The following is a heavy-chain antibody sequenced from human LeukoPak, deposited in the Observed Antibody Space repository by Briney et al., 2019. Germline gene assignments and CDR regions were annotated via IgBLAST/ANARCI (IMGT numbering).Heavy chain of an antibody. CDR3: ARDLSPYDFWSGYYLAWDY. CDR1: GYLFTSSG. D-gene: IGHD3-3*01. J-gene: IGHJ4*02. Sequence: ALVKPSCKASGYLFTSSGISWVRQAPGHGLEWRGWIRAYNGSTNYAQKLQGRVTMTTDTSTSTAYMELRSLRSDDTAVYYCARDLSPYDFWSGYYLAWDYWGQGTLVTVSS. V-gene: IGHV1-18*01. CDR2: IRAYNGST.